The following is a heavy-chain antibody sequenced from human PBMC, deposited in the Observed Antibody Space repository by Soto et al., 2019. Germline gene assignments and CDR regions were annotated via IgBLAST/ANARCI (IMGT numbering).Heavy chain of an antibody. CDR3: ARLWYYDSSGYLGYYYYGMDV. CDR2: IIPIFGTA. J-gene: IGHJ6*02. V-gene: IGHV1-69*06. CDR1: GGTFSSYA. Sequence: LVKVSCKASGGTFSSYAISWVRQAPGQGLEWMGGIIPIFGTANYAQKFQGRVTITADKSTSTAYMELSSLRSEDTAVYYCARLWYYDSSGYLGYYYYGMDVWGQGTTVTVSS. D-gene: IGHD3-22*01.